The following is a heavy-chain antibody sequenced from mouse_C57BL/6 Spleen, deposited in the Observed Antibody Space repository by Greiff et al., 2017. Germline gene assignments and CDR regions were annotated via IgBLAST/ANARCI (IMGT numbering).Heavy chain of an antibody. CDR3: ARAGGNYDY. V-gene: IGHV5-4*01. CDR2: ISDGGSYT. J-gene: IGHJ2*01. Sequence: EVQRVESGGGLVKPGGSLKLSCAASGFTFSSYAMSWVRQTPEKRLEWVATISDGGSYTYYPDNVKGRFTISRDNAKNNLYLQMRHLKSEDTAMYYCARAGGNYDYWGQGTTLTVSS. CDR1: GFTFSSYA. D-gene: IGHD2-1*01.